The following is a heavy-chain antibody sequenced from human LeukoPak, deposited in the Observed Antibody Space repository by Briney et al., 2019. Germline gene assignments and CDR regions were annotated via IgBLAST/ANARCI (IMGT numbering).Heavy chain of an antibody. J-gene: IGHJ4*02. V-gene: IGHV6-1*01. CDR1: GDSVSSAA. CDR3: ARGGSGYCTSSSCYFDY. D-gene: IGHD2-2*03. Sequence: SQTLSLTCAISGDSVSSAAWNWIRQSPSRGLEWLGRTYYRSKWYNDYAVSVRSRITINPDTSKNQFSLHLNSVTPEDTAVYYCARGGSGYCTSSSCYFDYWGQGTLVTVSS. CDR2: TYYRSKWYN.